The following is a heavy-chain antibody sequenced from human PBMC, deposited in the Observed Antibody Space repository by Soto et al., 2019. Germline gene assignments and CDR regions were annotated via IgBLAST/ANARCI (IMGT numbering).Heavy chain of an antibody. J-gene: IGHJ5*02. D-gene: IGHD5-18*01. V-gene: IGHV2-5*02. CDR1: GFSLTTSGVG. CDR3: AHKGGFGYPES. CDR2: VYWDDDK. Sequence: QXTXKESGPMLVKPTQALTLTCTCSGFSLTTSGVGVGWIRQPXGKAPEWLALVYWDDDKRYSPSLTNRLTLSRDTSKNQVVLTLTNVDPTDTGTYFCAHKGGFGYPESWGQRIMVTVSS.